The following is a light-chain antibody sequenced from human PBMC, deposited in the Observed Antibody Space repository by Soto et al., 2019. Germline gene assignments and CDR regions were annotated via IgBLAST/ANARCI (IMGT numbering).Light chain of an antibody. J-gene: IGLJ1*01. CDR2: EVS. CDR3: SSYSSSNIYL. Sequence: QSVLTQPASVSGSPGHSITISFTGTGSDIGGYRYVAWYQQRPGKAPKLVIQEVSNRPSGISDRFSGSKSGNTASLTISGLQADDEADYYCSSYSSSNIYLFGTGTKVTVL. V-gene: IGLV2-14*01. CDR1: GSDIGGYRY.